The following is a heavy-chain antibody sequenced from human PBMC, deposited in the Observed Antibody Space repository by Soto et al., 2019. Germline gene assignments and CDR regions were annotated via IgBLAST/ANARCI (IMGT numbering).Heavy chain of an antibody. Sequence: SETLSLTCAVYGGSFSGYYWSWIRQPPGKGLEWIGEINHSGSTNYNPSLKSRVTISVDTSKNQFSLKLSSVTAADKAVYYCARVGYSYGNWGLGTLVTVSS. CDR1: GGSFSGYY. J-gene: IGHJ4*02. D-gene: IGHD5-18*01. CDR2: INHSGST. CDR3: ARVGYSYGN. V-gene: IGHV4-34*01.